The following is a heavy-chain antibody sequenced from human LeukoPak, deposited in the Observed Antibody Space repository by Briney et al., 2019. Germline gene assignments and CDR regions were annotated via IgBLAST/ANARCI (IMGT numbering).Heavy chain of an antibody. CDR3: ARANSSGWYRGGYYYYYGMDV. CDR1: GGSFSGYY. Sequence: SETLSLTCAVYGGSFSGYYWSWIRQPPGKGLEWIGEINHSGGTNYNPSLKSRVTISVDTSKNQFSLKLSSVTAADTAVYYCARANSSGWYRGGYYYYYGMDVWGQGTTVTVSS. D-gene: IGHD6-19*01. CDR2: INHSGGT. V-gene: IGHV4-34*01. J-gene: IGHJ6*02.